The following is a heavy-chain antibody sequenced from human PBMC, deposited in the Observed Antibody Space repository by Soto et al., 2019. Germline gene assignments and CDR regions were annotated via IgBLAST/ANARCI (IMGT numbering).Heavy chain of an antibody. Sequence: SVKVSCKASGGTFSSYAISWVRQAPGQGLEWMGGIIPIFGTANYAQKFQGRVTITADKSTSTAYMELSSLRSEDTAVYYCARTGSSGWHTHYYGMDVWGQGTTGTVSS. CDR1: GGTFSSYA. J-gene: IGHJ6*02. V-gene: IGHV1-69*06. D-gene: IGHD6-19*01. CDR3: ARTGSSGWHTHYYGMDV. CDR2: IIPIFGTA.